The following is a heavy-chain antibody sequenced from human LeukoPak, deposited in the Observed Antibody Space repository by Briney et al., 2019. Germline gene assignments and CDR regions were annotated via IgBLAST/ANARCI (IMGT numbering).Heavy chain of an antibody. Sequence: PSETLSLTCAVYGGSFSGYYWSWIRQPPGKGLEWIGVINHSGSTIYNPSLKSRVTISVDTSKNQFSLKLSSVTAADTDVYYCARDLYYYDSSGGQGYWGQGTLVTVSS. CDR1: GGSFSGYY. CDR2: INHSGST. V-gene: IGHV4-34*01. J-gene: IGHJ4*02. D-gene: IGHD3-22*01. CDR3: ARDLYYYDSSGGQGY.